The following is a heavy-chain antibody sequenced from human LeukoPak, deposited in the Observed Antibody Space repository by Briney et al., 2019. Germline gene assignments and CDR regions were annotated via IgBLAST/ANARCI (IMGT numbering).Heavy chain of an antibody. J-gene: IGHJ4*02. Sequence: ASETLSLTCTVSGGSISSYYWSWIRQPPGKGLEWIGYIYYSGSTNYNPSLKSRVTISVDTSKNQFSLKLSSVTAADTAVYYCATHSAVAGSDYWGQGTLVTVSS. V-gene: IGHV4-59*08. CDR2: IYYSGST. CDR3: ATHSAVAGSDY. CDR1: GGSISSYY. D-gene: IGHD6-19*01.